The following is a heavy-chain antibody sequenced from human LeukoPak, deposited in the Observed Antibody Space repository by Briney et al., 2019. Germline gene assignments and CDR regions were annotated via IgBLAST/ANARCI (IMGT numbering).Heavy chain of an antibody. CDR1: GFTVSSNY. J-gene: IGHJ5*02. D-gene: IGHD6-6*01. Sequence: PGGSLRLSCAASGFTVSSNYMSWVRQAPGKGLEWVSAISGSGGSTYYADSVKGRFTISRDNSKNTLYLQMNSLRAEDTAVYYCAKDRIAARPLGDWFDPWGQGTLVTVSS. CDR2: ISGSGGST. V-gene: IGHV3-23*01. CDR3: AKDRIAARPLGDWFDP.